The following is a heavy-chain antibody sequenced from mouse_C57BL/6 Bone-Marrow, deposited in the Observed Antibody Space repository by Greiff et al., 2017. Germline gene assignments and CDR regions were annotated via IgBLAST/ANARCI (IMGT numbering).Heavy chain of an antibody. CDR3: AREGYAMDY. V-gene: IGHV3-6*01. CDR1: GYSIPSGYY. J-gene: IGHJ4*01. CDR2: ISYDGSN. Sequence: DVQLQESGPGLVKPSQSLSLTCSVTGYSIPSGYYWNWIRQFPGNKLEWMGYISYDGSNNYNPSLKNRISITRDTSKNQFFLKLNSVTTEDTATYYCAREGYAMDYWGQGTSVTVSS.